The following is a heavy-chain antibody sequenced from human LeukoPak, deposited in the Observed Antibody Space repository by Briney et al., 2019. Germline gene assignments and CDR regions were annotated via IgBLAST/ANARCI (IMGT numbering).Heavy chain of an antibody. V-gene: IGHV3-21*04. CDR1: GFTFSTYN. D-gene: IGHD6-13*01. CDR3: ARSIAAADGAFDI. Sequence: GGSLRLSCAASGFTFSTYNMIWVRQAPGKGLEWVSSINRNGVFMFYADSVKGRFTISRDNSKNTLYLQMNSLRAEDTAVYYCARSIAAADGAFDIWGQGTMVTVSS. J-gene: IGHJ3*02. CDR2: INRNGVFM.